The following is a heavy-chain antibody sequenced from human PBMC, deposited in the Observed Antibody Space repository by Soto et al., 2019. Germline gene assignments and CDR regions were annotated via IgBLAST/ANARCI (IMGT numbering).Heavy chain of an antibody. V-gene: IGHV1-2*04. CDR2: INPNSGGT. CDR1: GYTFTGYY. CDR3: ARDSGVGYDSSGYYPVYYYGMDV. J-gene: IGHJ6*02. D-gene: IGHD3-22*01. Sequence: ASVKVSCKASGYTFTGYYMHWVRQAPGQGLEWMGWINPNSGGTNYAQKFQGWVTMTRDTSISTAYMELSRLRSDDTAVYYCARDSGVGYDSSGYYPVYYYGMDVWGQGTTDTVSS.